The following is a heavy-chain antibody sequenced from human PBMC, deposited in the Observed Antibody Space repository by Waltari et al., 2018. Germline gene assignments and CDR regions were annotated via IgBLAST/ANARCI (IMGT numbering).Heavy chain of an antibody. CDR2: INTRGST. CDR3: ARDEITFYGGYYYYYMDV. D-gene: IGHD3-16*01. J-gene: IGHJ6*03. V-gene: IGHV4-4*08. CDR1: GGPICSHY. Sequence: QVQLQESGPGLVKPSEPLSLTCTVSGGPICSHYWRWIRQPPGQGREWSGYINTRGSTNYNPSLKSRVTISVDTSKNQFSLKLSSVTAADTAVYYCARDEITFYGGYYYYYMDVWGKGTTVTVSS.